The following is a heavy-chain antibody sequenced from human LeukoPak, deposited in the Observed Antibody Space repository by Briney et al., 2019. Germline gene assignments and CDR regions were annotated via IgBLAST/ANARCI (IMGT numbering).Heavy chain of an antibody. J-gene: IGHJ3*02. V-gene: IGHV1-69*05. CDR2: IIPIFGTA. CDR1: GGAFSSYA. D-gene: IGHD3-9*01. CDR3: ARDRGYYDILTGKDDSNAFDI. Sequence: ASVKVSCKASGGAFSSYAISWVRQAPGQGLEWMGGIIPIFGTANYAQKFQGRVTITTDESTSTAYMELSSLRSEDTAVYYCARDRGYYDILTGKDDSNAFDIWGQGTMVTVSS.